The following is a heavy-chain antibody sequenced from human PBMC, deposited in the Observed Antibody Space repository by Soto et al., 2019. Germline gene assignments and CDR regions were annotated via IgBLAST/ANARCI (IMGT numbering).Heavy chain of an antibody. J-gene: IGHJ3*02. CDR2: ISGSRVGT. Sequence: EEHLLESGGGLVQPGGSLRLSCAASGFTFSNYAMGWVRQAPGKGLEWVSTISGSRVGTYYADSVKGRFTISRDYSKNQLFLQMNNRRGYDTALYYCAKWGPQKYSDDYAFDIWGQGTMVTVSS. D-gene: IGHD3-16*01. CDR1: GFTFSNYA. CDR3: AKWGPQKYSDDYAFDI. V-gene: IGHV3-23*01.